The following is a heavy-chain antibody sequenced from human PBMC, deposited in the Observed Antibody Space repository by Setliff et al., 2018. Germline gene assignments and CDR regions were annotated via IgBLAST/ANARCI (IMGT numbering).Heavy chain of an antibody. CDR1: GDSINSRTNY. CDR2: IYASWST. J-gene: IGHJ4*02. D-gene: IGHD3-10*01. Sequence: SETLSLTCTVSGDSINSRTNYWSWIRQPAGKGPEWIGHIYASWSTNYNPSLKSRVTISLDTSKNHFSLKLSSVTAADTAVYYCARGFLRYDSGTYYTYWGQGTLVTVSS. V-gene: IGHV4-61*09. CDR3: ARGFLRYDSGTYYTY.